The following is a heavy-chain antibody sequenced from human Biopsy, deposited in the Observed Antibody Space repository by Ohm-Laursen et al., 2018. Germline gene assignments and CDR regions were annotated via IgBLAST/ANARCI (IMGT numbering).Heavy chain of an antibody. CDR3: ARADASTFDS. CDR1: GYSFTSYY. V-gene: IGHV1-46*01. CDR2: INPGSGDT. J-gene: IGHJ4*02. Sequence: ASVKVSCKASGYSFTSYYLHWVRQAPGQGLEWMGLINPGSGDTILAQKFQGRVSLTIDTSADTAYMKLTSLTSEDTATYYCARADASTFDSWGQGTLVTVSS.